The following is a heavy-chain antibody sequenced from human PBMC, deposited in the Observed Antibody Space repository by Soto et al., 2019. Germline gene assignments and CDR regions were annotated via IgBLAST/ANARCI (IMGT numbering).Heavy chain of an antibody. CDR1: GFPFNSYG. D-gene: IGHD5-12*01. J-gene: IGHJ4*02. V-gene: IGHV3-30*18. CDR3: AKDRRGSSGYDSSRGSGWYGSFEY. CDR2: ISYDGTHK. Sequence: QVLLVESGGGVVQPGRSLRLSCAASGFPFNSYGMHWLRQAPGKGLEWVAIISYDGTHKDYTDSVKGRFTISRDNSKNTAYLQMDSLSAEDTAVYYCAKDRRGSSGYDSSRGSGWYGSFEYWGQGTLVTVSS.